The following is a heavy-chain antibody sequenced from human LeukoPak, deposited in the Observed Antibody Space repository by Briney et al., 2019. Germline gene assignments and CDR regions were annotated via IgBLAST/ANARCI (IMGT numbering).Heavy chain of an antibody. CDR3: ARAVLELDY. J-gene: IGHJ4*02. Sequence: ASVKVSCKASGGTFISYAISWVGQAPGQGLEWMGWISAYNGNTNYAQKLQGRVTITTDTSTSTAYMELRSLRSDDTAVYYCARAVLELDYWGQGTLVTVSS. CDR1: GGTFISYA. V-gene: IGHV1-18*01. CDR2: ISAYNGNT. D-gene: IGHD3-3*01.